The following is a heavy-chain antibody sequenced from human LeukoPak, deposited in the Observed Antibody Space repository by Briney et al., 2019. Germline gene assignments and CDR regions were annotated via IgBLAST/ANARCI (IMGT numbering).Heavy chain of an antibody. V-gene: IGHV4-31*03. CDR2: IYYSGST. Sequence: PSETLSLTCTVSGGSISSGGYYWSWIRQHPGKGLEWIVYIYYSGSTYYNPSLKSRVTISVDTSKNQFSLKLSSVTAADTAVYYCARTYSSSWYVWFDPWGQGTLVTVSS. CDR3: ARTYSSSWYVWFDP. J-gene: IGHJ5*02. D-gene: IGHD6-13*01. CDR1: GGSISSGGYY.